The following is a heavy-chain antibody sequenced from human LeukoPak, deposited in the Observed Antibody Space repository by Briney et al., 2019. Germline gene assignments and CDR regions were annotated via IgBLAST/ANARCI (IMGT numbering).Heavy chain of an antibody. CDR1: GFTFNNYA. CDR3: ARDYADYVGYFFFDY. D-gene: IGHD4-17*01. V-gene: IGHV3-23*01. CDR2: ISGGGETT. Sequence: HPGGSLRLSCAASGFTFNNYAMNWVRQAPGKGLEWVSSISGGGETTYYADSAKGRFTISRDNSQNTLYLQMNSLRAEDTAVCYCARDYADYVGYFFFDYWGQGTLVTVSS. J-gene: IGHJ4*02.